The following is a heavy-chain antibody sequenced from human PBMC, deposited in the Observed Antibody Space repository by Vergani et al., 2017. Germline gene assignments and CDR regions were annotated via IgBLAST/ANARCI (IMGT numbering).Heavy chain of an antibody. V-gene: IGHV4-30-4*08. CDR3: VRRDFWVGPRTFDF. Sequence: QVQLQESGPGLVKPSQTLSLTCTVSGGSISSGDYYWSWIRQPPGKGLEWIGYIYYSGSTYYNPSLKSRVTISVDNSKRHFSLHVTSVTAAGSAMYYCVRRDFWVGPRTFDFWGAGTTVTVSS. D-gene: IGHD3-3*01. CDR1: GGSISSGDYY. CDR2: IYYSGST. J-gene: IGHJ3*01.